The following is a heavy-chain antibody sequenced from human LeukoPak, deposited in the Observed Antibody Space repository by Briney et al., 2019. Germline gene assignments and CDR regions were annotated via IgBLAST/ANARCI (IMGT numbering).Heavy chain of an antibody. J-gene: IGHJ4*02. V-gene: IGHV4-34*01. CDR1: GGSFSGYY. CDR3: ASRPSYDFWSGYRDY. CDR2: INHSGST. Sequence: SETLSLTCAVYGGSFSGYYWRWIRQPPGKGLEWIGEINHSGSTNYNPSLKSRVTISVDTSKNQFSLKLSSVTAADTAVYYCASRPSYDFWSGYRDYWGQGTLVTVSS. D-gene: IGHD3/OR15-3a*01.